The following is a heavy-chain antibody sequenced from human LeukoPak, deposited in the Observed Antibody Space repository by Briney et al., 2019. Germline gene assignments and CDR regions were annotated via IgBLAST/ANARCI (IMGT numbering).Heavy chain of an antibody. CDR1: GFTFSSYW. CDR3: ARDPGIAAAGTVGYFDF. CDR2: IKQDGSRI. J-gene: IGHJ4*02. D-gene: IGHD6-13*01. V-gene: IGHV3-7*01. Sequence: GGSLRLSCAASGFTFSSYWMSWVRQARGKGLEWVANIKQDGSRIHYVDSVKGRFTISRDNAKNSLYLQMNSLRAEDTAVYYCARDPGIAAAGTVGYFDFWGQGTLVTVSS.